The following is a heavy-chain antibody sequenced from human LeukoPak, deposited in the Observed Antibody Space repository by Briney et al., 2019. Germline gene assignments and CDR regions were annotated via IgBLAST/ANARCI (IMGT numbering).Heavy chain of an antibody. Sequence: SETLSLTCTVSGGSLSSYYWSWIRQPPGKGLEWIGYIYYSGSTNYNPSLKSRVTISVDTSKNQFSLKLSSVTAADTAVYYCAREISDAFDIWGQGTMVTVSS. J-gene: IGHJ3*02. CDR2: IYYSGST. D-gene: IGHD2-15*01. CDR1: GGSLSSYY. CDR3: AREISDAFDI. V-gene: IGHV4-59*01.